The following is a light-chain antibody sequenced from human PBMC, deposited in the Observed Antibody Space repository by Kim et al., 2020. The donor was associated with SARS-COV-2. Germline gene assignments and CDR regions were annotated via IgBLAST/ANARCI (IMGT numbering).Light chain of an antibody. CDR1: SGDFGNFDF. Sequence: SITISCAGTSGDFGNFDFVSWYQQQPGEATKLMVYDVRTRPSGVSSRFSGSKSGNTASLTIFGLQTEDEATYYCSSYTSSNIPYVFGAGTKVTVL. J-gene: IGLJ1*01. CDR2: DVR. V-gene: IGLV2-14*03. CDR3: SSYTSSNIPYV.